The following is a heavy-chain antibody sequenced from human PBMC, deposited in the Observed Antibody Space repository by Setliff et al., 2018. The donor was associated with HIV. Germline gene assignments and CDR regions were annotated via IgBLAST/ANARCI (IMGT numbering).Heavy chain of an antibody. J-gene: IGHJ3*01. D-gene: IGHD6-13*01. V-gene: IGHV3-11*05. CDR2: ISSSSSYT. Sequence: PGGSLRLSCAASGFTFSDYYMSWIRQAPGKGLEWVSYISSSSSYTNYADSVEGRFTISRDNSKNTVYLQMNSLRAEDTAAYYCAKGGLNWGIGEGFDVWGQGTMVTVSS. CDR1: GFTFSDYY. CDR3: AKGGLNWGIGEGFDV.